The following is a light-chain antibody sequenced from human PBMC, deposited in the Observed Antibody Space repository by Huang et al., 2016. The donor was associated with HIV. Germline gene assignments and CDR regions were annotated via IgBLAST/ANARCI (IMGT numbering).Light chain of an antibody. CDR1: QSVTTN. CDR2: GAY. CDR3: QQYNNWPIFT. Sequence: EIVMTQSPATLSVSPGERATPSCRASQSVTTNLAWYQQKPGQAPRLVSYGAYTRATGMPARFSGRGSGTDFTLTISSLQSEDFAVYYCQQYNNWPIFTFGPGTKVDIK. J-gene: IGKJ3*01. V-gene: IGKV3-15*01.